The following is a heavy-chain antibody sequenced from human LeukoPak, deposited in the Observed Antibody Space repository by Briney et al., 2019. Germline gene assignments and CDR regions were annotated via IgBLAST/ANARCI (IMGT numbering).Heavy chain of an antibody. V-gene: IGHV3-11*01. Sequence: PGGSLRLSCAASGFTFSDYYMSWIRQAPGKGLEWVSYISSSGSTIYYADSVKGRFTISRDNAKNSLYLQMNSLRAEDTAVYYCARDGRYCSSTSCLFDPWGQGTLVTVSS. CDR2: ISSSGSTI. CDR3: ARDGRYCSSTSCLFDP. CDR1: GFTFSDYY. D-gene: IGHD2-2*01. J-gene: IGHJ5*02.